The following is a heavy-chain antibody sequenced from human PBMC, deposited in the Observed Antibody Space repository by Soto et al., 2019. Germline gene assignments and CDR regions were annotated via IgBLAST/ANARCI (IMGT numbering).Heavy chain of an antibody. CDR3: ARFRAPRRQLISMSFHL. J-gene: IGHJ4*03. CDR2: IYPGDSDI. CDR1: GYDFTNYW. V-gene: IGHV5-51*01. D-gene: IGHD6-13*01. Sequence: PGESLKISCKASGYDFTNYWIAWVRQTPGRGLEWMGMIYPGDSDISYNPSFRGRVTISADKSITSAFVQWGSLKASDSAIYYCARFRAPRRQLISMSFHLWGLGTLVTVSS.